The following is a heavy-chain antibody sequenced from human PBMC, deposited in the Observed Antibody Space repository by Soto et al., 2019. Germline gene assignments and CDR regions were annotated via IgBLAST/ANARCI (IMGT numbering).Heavy chain of an antibody. CDR3: GTDGSGGIIDS. CDR1: GYTFTGYG. Sequence: QVQLVQSGAEVKKPGASVKVSCKTSGYTFTGYGINWVRQAPGHGLEWMGWISGFNGNTKYGQNIQDRVIMTTDTSTSTAYMELRSLRADDTAVYFCGTDGSGGIIDSWGQGTMLIVSS. V-gene: IGHV1-18*01. J-gene: IGHJ3*01. CDR2: ISGFNGNT. D-gene: IGHD2-15*01.